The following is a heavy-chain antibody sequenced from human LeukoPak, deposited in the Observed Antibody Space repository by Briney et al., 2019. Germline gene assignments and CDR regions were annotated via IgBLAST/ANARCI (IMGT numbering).Heavy chain of an antibody. CDR3: ARPRVAGSFDY. J-gene: IGHJ4*02. D-gene: IGHD6-19*01. Sequence: ASVKVCCKTSGYTFTSYGIRWVRQAPGPGLEWMGWISGYNANTNYGQKFHGRVTMTIDTSTTTVYMELRSLRSDDTAVYYCARPRVAGSFDYWGQGTLVTVSS. CDR1: GYTFTSYG. V-gene: IGHV1-18*01. CDR2: ISGYNANT.